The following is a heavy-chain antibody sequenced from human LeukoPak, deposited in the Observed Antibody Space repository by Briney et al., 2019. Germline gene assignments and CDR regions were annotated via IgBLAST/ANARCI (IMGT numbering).Heavy chain of an antibody. CDR1: GGSISSYY. V-gene: IGHV4-59*01. Sequence: SETLSLTCTVSGGSISSYYWSWIRQPPGKRLEWIGYIYYSGSTNYNPSLKSRVTIPVDTSKNQFSLKLSSVTAADTAVYYCAGFHYYDSSGYYRHYYGMDVWGQGTTVTVSS. J-gene: IGHJ6*02. CDR2: IYYSGST. CDR3: AGFHYYDSSGYYRHYYGMDV. D-gene: IGHD3-22*01.